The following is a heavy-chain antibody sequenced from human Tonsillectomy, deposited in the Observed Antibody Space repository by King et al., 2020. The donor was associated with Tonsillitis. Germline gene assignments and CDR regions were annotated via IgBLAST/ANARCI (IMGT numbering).Heavy chain of an antibody. CDR3: AGDKVVCRGTGYCMDV. J-gene: IGHJ6*02. D-gene: IGHD3/OR15-3a*01. CDR1: GGSITSYY. Sequence: QLQESGPGLVKPSETLSLTCTVSGGSITSYYWTWIRQPPGKGLEWIGYIYYNGSTNYSPSLKSRVTISVDTSKNQFSLKLSFVIAADTAVYFCAGDKVVCRGTGYCMDVWGQGTTVTVSS. CDR2: IYYNGST. V-gene: IGHV4-59*01.